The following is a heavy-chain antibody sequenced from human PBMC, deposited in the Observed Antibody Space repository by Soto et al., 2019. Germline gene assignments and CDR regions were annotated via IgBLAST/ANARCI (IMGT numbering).Heavy chain of an antibody. V-gene: IGHV1-69*13. J-gene: IGHJ4*02. D-gene: IGHD3-10*01. CDR3: ASSGDYGSGSYFDY. CDR1: GGTFSSYA. CDR2: IIPIFGTA. Sequence: ASVKVSCKASGGTFSSYAISWVRQAPGQGLEWMGGIIPIFGTANYAQKFQGRVTITADESTSTAYMELSSLRSEDTAVYYCASSGDYGSGSYFDYWGQGTLVTVSS.